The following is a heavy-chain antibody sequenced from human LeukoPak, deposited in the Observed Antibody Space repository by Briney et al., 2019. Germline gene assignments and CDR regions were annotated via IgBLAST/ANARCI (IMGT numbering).Heavy chain of an antibody. Sequence: PSETLSLTCAVSGGSISSGGYSWSWIRQPPGKGLEWIGYIYYSGSTYYNPSLKSRVTISVDTSKNQFSLKLSSVTAADTAVYYCARGPAAFDIWGQGTMVTVSS. J-gene: IGHJ3*02. CDR3: ARGPAAFDI. CDR2: IYYSGST. V-gene: IGHV4-30-4*07. CDR1: GGSISSGGYS.